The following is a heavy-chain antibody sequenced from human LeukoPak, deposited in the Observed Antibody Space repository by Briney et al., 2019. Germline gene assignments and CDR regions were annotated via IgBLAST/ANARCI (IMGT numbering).Heavy chain of an antibody. J-gene: IGHJ3*02. D-gene: IGHD2-2*01. CDR2: IKQDGSEK. Sequence: GGSLRLSCAASGITFSSYWMSWVRQAPGKGLEWVANIKQDGSEKNYVDSVKGRFTISRDNAKNSLYLQMNSLKSEDTAVYYCSRLGYCSSTSCHGFDIWGQGTMITVSS. CDR3: SRLGYCSSTSCHGFDI. V-gene: IGHV3-7*03. CDR1: GITFSSYW.